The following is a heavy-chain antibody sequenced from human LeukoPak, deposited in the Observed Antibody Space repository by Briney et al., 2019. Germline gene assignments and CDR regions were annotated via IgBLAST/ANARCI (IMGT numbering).Heavy chain of an antibody. J-gene: IGHJ3*02. CDR3: AKSRGNWGYGFDI. CDR2: ISGSGGST. V-gene: IGHV3-23*01. CDR1: GFTFSSHA. Sequence: GSLRLSCAASGFTFSSHAMSWVRQAPGKGLEWVSAISGSGGSTNYADSVKGRFTISRDNSKNTLYVQMNSLRAEDTAVYYCAKSRGNWGYGFDIWGQGTMVTVSS. D-gene: IGHD7-27*01.